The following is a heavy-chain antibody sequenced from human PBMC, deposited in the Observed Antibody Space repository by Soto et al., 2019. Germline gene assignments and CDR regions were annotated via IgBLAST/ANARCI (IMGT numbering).Heavy chain of an antibody. J-gene: IGHJ4*02. CDR3: ALDKAVGEYLDY. CDR1: MVIFCISV. V-gene: IGHV3-23*01. CDR2: IRGSGAGT. D-gene: IGHD4-17*01. Sequence: LCCASCMVIFCISVVSLVCKAQGKGLEWVSAIRGSGAGTFYADCVKGRFTISRDNSKNTLYLQMNSLRAEDTALYYSALDKAVGEYLDYWGQATLVTVPS.